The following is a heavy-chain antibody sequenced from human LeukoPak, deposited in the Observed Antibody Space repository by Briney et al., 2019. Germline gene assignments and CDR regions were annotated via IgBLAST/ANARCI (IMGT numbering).Heavy chain of an antibody. D-gene: IGHD3-22*01. CDR3: ARVSYYDSGAFDI. J-gene: IGHJ3*02. CDR2: ISYDGSNK. V-gene: IGHV3-30*04. Sequence: PGGSPRLSCAASGFTFSSYAMHWVRQAPGKGLEWVAVISYDGSNKYYADSVKGRFTISRDNSKNTLYLQMNSLRAEDTAVYYCARVSYYDSGAFDIWGQGTMVTVSS. CDR1: GFTFSSYA.